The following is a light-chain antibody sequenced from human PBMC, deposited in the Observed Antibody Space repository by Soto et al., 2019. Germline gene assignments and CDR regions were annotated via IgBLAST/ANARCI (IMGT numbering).Light chain of an antibody. V-gene: IGKV1-5*03. CDR3: QQYNSYSRT. CDR2: KAS. CDR1: QSISSW. Sequence: DIQMTQSPSTLSASVGDRVTITCRASQSISSWLAWYQKKPGKAPKLLIYKASSLESGVPSRFSGSGSGTEFTLTISSLQPDDFATYYCQQYNSYSRTFGQGTKGEIK. J-gene: IGKJ1*01.